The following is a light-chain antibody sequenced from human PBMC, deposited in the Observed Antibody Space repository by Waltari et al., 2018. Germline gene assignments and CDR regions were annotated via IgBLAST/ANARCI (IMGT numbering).Light chain of an antibody. CDR3: CSYAGSYTWV. CDR2: DVT. Sequence: SALTQPPSVSGSPGQSVTLSCTGTTTDLGSSHYVSWYQPHPGKAPKLIILDVTRRPSGVPDRWSGSKSGNTASLTISGLRAEDEAEYYCCSYAGSYTWVFGGGTKLTVV. V-gene: IGLV2-11*01. CDR1: TTDLGSSHY. J-gene: IGLJ3*02.